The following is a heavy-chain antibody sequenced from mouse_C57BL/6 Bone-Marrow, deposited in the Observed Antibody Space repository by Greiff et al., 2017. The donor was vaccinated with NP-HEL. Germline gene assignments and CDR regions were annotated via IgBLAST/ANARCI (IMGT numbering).Heavy chain of an antibody. Sequence: VQLQQSDAELVKPGASVKISCKVSGYTFTDHTIHWMKQRPEQGLEWIGYIYPRDGSTKYNEKFKGKATLTADKSSSTAYMQLNSLTSEDSAVYVCARYPRSSHWYFDVWGTGTTVTVSS. CDR2: IYPRDGST. CDR1: GYTFTDHT. V-gene: IGHV1-78*01. CDR3: ARYPRSSHWYFDV. J-gene: IGHJ1*03. D-gene: IGHD1-1*01.